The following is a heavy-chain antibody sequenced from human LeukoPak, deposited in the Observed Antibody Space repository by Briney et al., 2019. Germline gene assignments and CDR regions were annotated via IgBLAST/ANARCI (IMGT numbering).Heavy chain of an antibody. CDR2: IYSSGDI. D-gene: IGHD6-13*01. J-gene: IGHJ5*02. Sequence: SETLSLTCAVSGGSVNGYYWSWIRQTPGMGLEWIGYIYSSGDINYNPSLTSRLTMSVDTSNNQVSLKLSSVTAADTAVYFCAGGIGYATSPADHLGQGTLVIVSS. V-gene: IGHV4-59*02. CDR3: AGGIGYATSPADH. CDR1: GGSVNGYY.